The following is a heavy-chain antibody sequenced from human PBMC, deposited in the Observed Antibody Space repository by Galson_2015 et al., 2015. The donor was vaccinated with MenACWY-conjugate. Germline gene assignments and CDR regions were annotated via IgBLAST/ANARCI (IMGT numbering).Heavy chain of an antibody. D-gene: IGHD2-15*01. CDR2: IKCRTDGGTT. Sequence: SLRLSCATSGLTFSNVWMSWVHQAPGKGLEWVARIKCRTDGGTTDYATPVKGRFTILRDDSAKTLYLQMNSLKIEDTAMYFCTRDRDVGGSRWWFDPWGQGTLVTVSS. V-gene: IGHV3-15*01. CDR1: GLTFSNVW. J-gene: IGHJ5*02. CDR3: TRDRDVGGSRWWFDP.